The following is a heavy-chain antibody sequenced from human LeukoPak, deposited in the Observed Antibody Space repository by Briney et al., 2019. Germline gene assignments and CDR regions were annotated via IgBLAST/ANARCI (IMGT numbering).Heavy chain of an antibody. J-gene: IGHJ1*01. Sequence: SVKVSCKASGGTFSSYAISWVRQAPGQGLEWMGGIIPIFGTANYAQKFQGRVTITTDESTSTAYMELSSLRSEDTAVYYCASEPTLRVKYFQHWGQGTLVTVSS. CDR1: GGTFSSYA. V-gene: IGHV1-69*05. CDR3: ASEPTLRVKYFQH. CDR2: IIPIFGTA. D-gene: IGHD1-26*01.